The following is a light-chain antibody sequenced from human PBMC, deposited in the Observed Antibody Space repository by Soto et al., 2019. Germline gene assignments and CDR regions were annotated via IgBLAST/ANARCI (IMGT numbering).Light chain of an antibody. CDR1: QSVGSTY. Sequence: EILLTQSPGTLSLSPGERATLSCRTSQSVGSTYLAWYQQKPGQAPRLLIYEASRRATGIPDRFSGSGSGTDFTLTISRPEPEDFAVYYCQQFGTSPRYTFGQGTKLEI. J-gene: IGKJ2*01. V-gene: IGKV3-20*01. CDR3: QQFGTSPRYT. CDR2: EAS.